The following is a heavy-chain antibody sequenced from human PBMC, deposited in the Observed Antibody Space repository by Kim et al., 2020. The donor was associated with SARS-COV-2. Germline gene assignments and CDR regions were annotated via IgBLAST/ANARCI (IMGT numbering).Heavy chain of an antibody. CDR1: GFTFSNAW. Sequence: GGSLRLSCAASGFTFSNAWMSWVRQAPGKGLEWVCRIKSKTDGGTTDYAAPVKGRFTIPRDDSKNTLYMQMNSLKTEDTAVYYCTTSTLYGSGSNDPGPFDCWGQGTLVTVSS. J-gene: IGHJ4*02. CDR2: IKSKTDGGTT. CDR3: TTSTLYGSGSNDPGPFDC. V-gene: IGHV3-15*01. D-gene: IGHD3-10*01.